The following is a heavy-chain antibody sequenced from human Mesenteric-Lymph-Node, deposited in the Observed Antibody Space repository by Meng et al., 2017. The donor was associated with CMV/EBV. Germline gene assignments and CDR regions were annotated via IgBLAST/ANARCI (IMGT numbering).Heavy chain of an antibody. CDR2: INPNSGGT. Sequence: KASGYTFTGYYMHWVRQAPGQGLEWMGRINPNSGGTNYAQKFQGRVTMTRDTSISTAYMELGRLRSDDTAVYYCARDADIVATMGFDYWGQGTLVTVSS. J-gene: IGHJ4*02. D-gene: IGHD5-12*01. CDR1: GYTFTGYY. V-gene: IGHV1-2*06. CDR3: ARDADIVATMGFDY.